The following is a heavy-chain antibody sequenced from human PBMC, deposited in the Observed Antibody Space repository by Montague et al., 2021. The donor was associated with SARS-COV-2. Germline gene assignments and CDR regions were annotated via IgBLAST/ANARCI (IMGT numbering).Heavy chain of an antibody. D-gene: IGHD3-3*01. CDR3: ARGVPLEYHVWSGYPEIGDFDY. CDR1: GGSISSSSYY. Sequence: SETLSLTCTVSGGSISSSSYYWGWIRQPPGKGLEWIGSIYYSGSTYYNPSLKSRVTISVDTSKNQFSLQLSSVTAADTAVYYCARGVPLEYHVWSGYPEIGDFDYWGQGTLVTVSS. J-gene: IGHJ4*02. CDR2: IYYSGST. V-gene: IGHV4-39*01.